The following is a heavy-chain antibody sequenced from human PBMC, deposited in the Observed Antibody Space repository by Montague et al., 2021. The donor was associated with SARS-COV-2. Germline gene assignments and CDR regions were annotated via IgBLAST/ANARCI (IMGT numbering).Heavy chain of an antibody. D-gene: IGHD3-3*01. J-gene: IGHJ6*02. CDR2: IYYRGST. V-gene: IGHV4-61*01. CDR3: ARDPWRITIFGVVTRYGMDV. Sequence: SETLSLTCIVSGGSVSSGSYYWSWIRQPPGKGLEWIGYIYYRGSTKYXXXLESRVTISVDTSKNQFSLKLSSVTAADTAVYYCARDPWRITIFGVVTRYGMDVWGQGTTVTVSS. CDR1: GGSVSSGSYY.